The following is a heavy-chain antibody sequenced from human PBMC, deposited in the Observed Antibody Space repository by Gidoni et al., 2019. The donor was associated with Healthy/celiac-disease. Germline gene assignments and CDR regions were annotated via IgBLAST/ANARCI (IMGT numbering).Heavy chain of an antibody. CDR3: ATSLIHPDTAMALAYYYYGVDV. J-gene: IGHJ6*02. CDR2: FDPEDGET. V-gene: IGHV1-24*01. CDR1: GYTLTELS. Sequence: QVQLVQSGAEVKKPGASVKVSCKVSGYTLTELSMHWVRQAPGKGLEWMGGFDPEDGETIYAQKFQGRVTMTEDTSTDTAYMELSSLRSEDTAVYYCATSLIHPDTAMALAYYYYGVDVWGQGTTVTVSS. D-gene: IGHD5-18*01.